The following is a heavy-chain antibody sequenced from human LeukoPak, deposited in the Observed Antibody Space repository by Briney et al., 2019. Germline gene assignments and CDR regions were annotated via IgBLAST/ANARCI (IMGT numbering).Heavy chain of an antibody. D-gene: IGHD6-13*01. J-gene: IGHJ4*02. V-gene: IGHV3-20*04. CDR2: ISWDGDST. CDR1: GFTFDDYG. CDR3: AKLDIAAAGE. Sequence: PGGSLRLSCAASGFTFDDYGMSWVRQAPGKGLEWVSTISWDGDSTDYADSVKGRFTISRDNAKNSLYLHLSSLTVEDTAFYYCAKLDIAAAGEWGQGALVTVSS.